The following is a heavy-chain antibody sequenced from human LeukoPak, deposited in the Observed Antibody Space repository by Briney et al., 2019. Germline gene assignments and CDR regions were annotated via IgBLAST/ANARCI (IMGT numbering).Heavy chain of an antibody. J-gene: IGHJ6*02. CDR3: ARDRVVPAASDGDWYYYYGMDV. D-gene: IGHD2-2*01. CDR2: VYYSGST. CDR1: GGSISSYY. Sequence: PSETLSLTCTVSGGSISSYYWSWIRQPPGKGLEWIGYVYYSGSTNYNPSLKSRVTISVDTSKNQFSLKLSSVTAADTAVYYCARDRVVPAASDGDWYYYYGMDVWGQGTTVTVSS. V-gene: IGHV4-59*01.